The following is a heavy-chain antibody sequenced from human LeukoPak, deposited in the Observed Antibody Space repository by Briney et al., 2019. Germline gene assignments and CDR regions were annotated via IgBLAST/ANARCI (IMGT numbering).Heavy chain of an antibody. CDR1: GGSISSGGYS. V-gene: IGHV4-30-2*01. D-gene: IGHD1-14*01. CDR3: ARGAVGIVDV. J-gene: IGHJ6*02. Sequence: SETLSLTCAVTGGSISSGGYSWSWIRQPPGKGLEWIGYIYHSGSTHYNPSLKSRVTISVDRSKNQFSLKLSSVTAADTAVYYCARGAVGIVDVWGQGTTVTVSS. CDR2: IYHSGST.